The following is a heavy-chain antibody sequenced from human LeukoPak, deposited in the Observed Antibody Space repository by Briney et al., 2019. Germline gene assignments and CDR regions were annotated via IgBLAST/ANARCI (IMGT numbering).Heavy chain of an antibody. Sequence: GGSLRLSCAASGFIFSSYAMSWVRQAPGKGLEWVSGISGGGGSTYYADSVKGRFTISRDNSKNTLYLQMNSLRAEDTAVYYCAKEVRGVIPFDYWGQGTLVTVSS. V-gene: IGHV3-23*01. CDR3: AKEVRGVIPFDY. J-gene: IGHJ4*02. CDR2: ISGGGGST. D-gene: IGHD3-10*01. CDR1: GFIFSSYA.